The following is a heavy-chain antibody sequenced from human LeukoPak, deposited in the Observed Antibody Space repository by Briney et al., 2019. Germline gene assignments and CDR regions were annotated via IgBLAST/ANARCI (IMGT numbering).Heavy chain of an antibody. CDR2: ISTGSSYI. V-gene: IGHV3-11*06. CDR1: GFTFSDYY. J-gene: IGHJ4*02. CDR3: ARGPPDYGDYEFNY. D-gene: IGHD4-17*01. Sequence: PGGSLRLSCAASGFTFSDYYMSWIRQAPGKGLEWVSSISTGSSYIYYADSVKGRFTISRDNAKDSLYLQMNSLRAEDTAVYYCARGPPDYGDYEFNYWGQGTLVTVSS.